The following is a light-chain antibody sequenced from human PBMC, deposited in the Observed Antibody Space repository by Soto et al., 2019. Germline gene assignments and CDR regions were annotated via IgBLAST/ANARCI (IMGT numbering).Light chain of an antibody. V-gene: IGLV2-14*01. CDR2: DVN. J-gene: IGLJ1*01. CDR1: SSDVGTYDY. CDR3: CSFSTSGTHV. Sequence: QSVLTQPASVSGSPGQSITISCTGTSSDVGTYDYVSWHQQHPGKAPKLIIYDVNNRPSGVSSRFSGSKSGNTASLTISGLQAEDKADYYCCSFSTSGTHVFGTGTKLTVL.